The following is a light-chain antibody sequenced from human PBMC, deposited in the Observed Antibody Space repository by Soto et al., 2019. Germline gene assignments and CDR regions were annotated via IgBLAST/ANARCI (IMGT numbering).Light chain of an antibody. Sequence: SYELTQPPSVSVSPGQTASITCSGDELGDKYACWYQQKPGQSPVLVIYQNNQRPSGIPERFSGSNSGNTATLTISGTQAMDEADYYCQAWDSNTVVFGGGTKVTVL. CDR3: QAWDSNTVV. J-gene: IGLJ2*01. CDR2: QNN. CDR1: ELGDKY. V-gene: IGLV3-1*01.